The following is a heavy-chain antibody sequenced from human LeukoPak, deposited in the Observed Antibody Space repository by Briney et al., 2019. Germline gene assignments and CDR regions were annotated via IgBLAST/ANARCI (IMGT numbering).Heavy chain of an antibody. CDR2: IIPILGIA. V-gene: IGHV1-69*04. D-gene: IGHD5-18*01. CDR3: ARGGDSYPVSGYFDY. Sequence: SVKVSCKASGGTFSSYAISWVRQAPGQGLEWMGRIIPILGIANYAQKFQGRVTITADKSTSTAYMELSSLRSEDTAVYYCARGGDSYPVSGYFDYWGQGTLVTVSS. J-gene: IGHJ4*02. CDR1: GGTFSSYA.